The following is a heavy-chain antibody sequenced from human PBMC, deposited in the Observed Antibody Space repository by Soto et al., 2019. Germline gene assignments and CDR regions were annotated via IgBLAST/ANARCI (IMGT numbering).Heavy chain of an antibody. Sequence: GGSLRLSCAASGFTFDDYAMHWVRQAPGKGLEWVSGITWNSGDIGYTDSVKGRFTISRDNAKNSLYLQMNSLRAEDTALYYCAKDISRAGLHYFDYWGQGTPVTVSS. J-gene: IGHJ4*02. CDR1: GFTFDDYA. V-gene: IGHV3-9*01. CDR2: ITWNSGDI. CDR3: AKDISRAGLHYFDY.